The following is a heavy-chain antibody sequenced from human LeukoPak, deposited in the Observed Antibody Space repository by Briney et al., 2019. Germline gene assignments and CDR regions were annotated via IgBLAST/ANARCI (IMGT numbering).Heavy chain of an antibody. D-gene: IGHD2-2*01. J-gene: IGHJ6*04. CDR2: IIPIFGTA. V-gene: IGHV1-69*13. CDR1: GGTFSSYA. CDR3: ARIVPSWSNTSCYDI. Sequence: GASVKVSCKASGGTFSSYAISWVRQAPGQGLEGMGGIIPIFGTANYAQKFQGRVTITADGSTSTAYMELSGLRSAGTAGYYCARIVPSWSNTSCYDIWGKGTTVTVSS.